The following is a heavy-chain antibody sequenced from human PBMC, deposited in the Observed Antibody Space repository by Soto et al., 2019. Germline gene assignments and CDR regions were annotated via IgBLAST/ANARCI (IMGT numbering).Heavy chain of an antibody. CDR1: DDSINSDKYY. CDR2: IYYRGNA. D-gene: IGHD3-9*01. CDR3: ASLEGLATLHHPFAY. J-gene: IGHJ4*02. V-gene: IGHV4-39*01. Sequence: PSETLSLTCSVSDDSINSDKYYWGWIRQPPGKGLEWIGSIYYRGNAYYNPSLQTRVTISLDMSRSQFSLKLNSVTAADSAVYFCASLEGLATLHHPFAYRGPGARVTVAS.